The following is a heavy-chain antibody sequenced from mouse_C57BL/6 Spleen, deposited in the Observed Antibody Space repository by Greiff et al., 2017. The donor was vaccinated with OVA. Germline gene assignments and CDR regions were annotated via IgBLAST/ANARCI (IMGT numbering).Heavy chain of an antibody. CDR3: ARGYLYDGYYEGYAMDY. D-gene: IGHD2-3*01. CDR2: INPNNGGT. V-gene: IGHV1-26*01. J-gene: IGHJ4*01. CDR1: GYTFTDYY. Sequence: EVKLQQSGPELVKPGASVKISCKASGYTFTDYYMNWVKQSHGKSLEWIGDINPNNGGTSYNQKFKGKATLTVDKSSSTAYMELRSLTSEDSAVYYCARGYLYDGYYEGYAMDYWGQGTSVTVSS.